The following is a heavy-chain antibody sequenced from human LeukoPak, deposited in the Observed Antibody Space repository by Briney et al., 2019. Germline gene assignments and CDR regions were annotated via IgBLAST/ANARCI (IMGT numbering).Heavy chain of an antibody. D-gene: IGHD3-9*01. CDR1: GGSISSYY. CDR2: IYTSGST. CDR3: ARDCSYYDILTGYYYNWFDP. V-gene: IGHV4-4*07. Sequence: SETLSLTCTVSGGSISSYYWSWIRQPAGKGLEWIGRIYTSGSTNYNPSLKSRVTMSVDTSKNQFSLKLSSVTAADTAVYYCARDCSYYDILTGYYYNWFDPWGQGTLVTVSS. J-gene: IGHJ5*02.